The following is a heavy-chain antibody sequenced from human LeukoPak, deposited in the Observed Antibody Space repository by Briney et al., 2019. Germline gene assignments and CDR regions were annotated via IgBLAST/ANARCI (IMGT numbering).Heavy chain of an antibody. CDR3: ASGYDFWSGRGY. Sequence: GRSLRLSCAASGFTVSSNYMSWVRQAPGKGLEWVSVIYSGGSTYYADSVKGRFTISRDNSKNTLYLQMNSLRAEDTAVYYCASGYDFWSGRGYWGQGTLVTVSS. V-gene: IGHV3-66*01. CDR1: GFTVSSNY. J-gene: IGHJ4*02. D-gene: IGHD3-3*01. CDR2: IYSGGST.